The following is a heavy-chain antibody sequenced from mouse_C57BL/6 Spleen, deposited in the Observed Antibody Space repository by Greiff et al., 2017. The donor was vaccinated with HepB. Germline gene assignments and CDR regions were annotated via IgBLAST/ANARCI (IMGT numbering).Heavy chain of an antibody. D-gene: IGHD2-12*01. CDR2: ISYDGSN. CDR3: ANLRLRNAMDY. J-gene: IGHJ4*01. Sequence: QLKESGPGLVKPSQSLSLTCSVTGYSITSGYYWNWIRQFPGNKLEWMGYISYDGSNNYNPSLKNRISITRDTSKNQFFLKLNSVTTEDTATYYCANLRLRNAMDYWGQGTSVTVSS. CDR1: GYSITSGYY. V-gene: IGHV3-6*01.